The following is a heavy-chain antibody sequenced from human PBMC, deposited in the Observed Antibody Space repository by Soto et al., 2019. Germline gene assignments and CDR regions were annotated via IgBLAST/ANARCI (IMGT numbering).Heavy chain of an antibody. V-gene: IGHV1-46*01. D-gene: IGHD2-21*02. CDR2: INPSGGST. CDR1: GGTFSSYA. Sequence: EASVKVSCKASGGTFSSYAISWVRQAPGQGLEWMGIINPSGGSTSYAQKFQGRVTMTRDTSTSTVYMELSSLRSEDTAVYYCARVEGKAYCGGDCYLFPGYFDYWGQGTLVTVSS. CDR3: ARVEGKAYCGGDCYLFPGYFDY. J-gene: IGHJ4*02.